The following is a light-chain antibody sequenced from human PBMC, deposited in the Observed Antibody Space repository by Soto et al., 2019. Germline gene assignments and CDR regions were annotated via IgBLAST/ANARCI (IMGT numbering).Light chain of an antibody. CDR1: SSDVGGYSY. CDR2: DVS. CDR3: SSYTSSGTRV. Sequence: QSALTQPASVSGSPGQSITISCTGTSSDVGGYSYVSWYQQHPGKAPKLMIYDVSNRPSGVSNRFSGSKSGNMASLTISGLQAEDEADYYCSSYTSSGTRVFGTGTKLTVL. J-gene: IGLJ1*01. V-gene: IGLV2-14*01.